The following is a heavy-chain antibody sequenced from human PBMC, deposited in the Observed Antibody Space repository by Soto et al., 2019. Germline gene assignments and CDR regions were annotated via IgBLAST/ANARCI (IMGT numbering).Heavy chain of an antibody. J-gene: IGHJ6*03. CDR2: IIPILGIA. CDR3: ARDVINNSMPYYYYYMDV. Sequence: SVKVSCKASGGTLSSYTISWVRQAPGQGLEWMGRIIPILGIANYAQKFQGRVTITADKSTSTAYMELSSLRSEDTAVYYCARDVINNSMPYYYYYMDVWGKGTTVTV. CDR1: GGTLSSYT. D-gene: IGHD2-2*01. V-gene: IGHV1-69*04.